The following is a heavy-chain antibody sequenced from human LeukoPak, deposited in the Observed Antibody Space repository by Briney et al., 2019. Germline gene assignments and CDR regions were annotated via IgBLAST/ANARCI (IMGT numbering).Heavy chain of an antibody. V-gene: IGHV3-21*01. CDR1: GFTFSTYS. D-gene: IGHD3-10*01. Sequence: PGGSLRLSCVASGFTFSTYSMNWVRQAPGKGLEWVSSISSSSTYIYYADSVKGRFTISRDNAKNSLYLQVNSLRAEDTAVYYCARDQYGSGTYSRLDYWGQGTLVTVSS. CDR3: ARDQYGSGTYSRLDY. J-gene: IGHJ4*02. CDR2: ISSSSTYI.